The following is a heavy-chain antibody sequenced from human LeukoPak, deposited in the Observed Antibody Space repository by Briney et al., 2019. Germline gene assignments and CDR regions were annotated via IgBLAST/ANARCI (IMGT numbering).Heavy chain of an antibody. D-gene: IGHD7-27*01. Sequence: PSETLSLTCAVSGDSISSSNWWTWVRQPPGKGLEWIGEISLSGSTNYNASLKSRFTISVDKSNNQFSLKLSSVTAADAAVYYCASRWVLTGEPYWGQGTLVTVSS. J-gene: IGHJ4*02. V-gene: IGHV4-4*02. CDR1: GDSISSSNW. CDR2: ISLSGST. CDR3: ASRWVLTGEPY.